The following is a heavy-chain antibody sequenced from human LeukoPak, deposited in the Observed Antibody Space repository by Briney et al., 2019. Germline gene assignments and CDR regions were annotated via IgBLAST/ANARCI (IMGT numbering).Heavy chain of an antibody. CDR3: AKVGATAGTLRIEYFQH. J-gene: IGHJ1*01. D-gene: IGHD6-13*01. CDR1: GFTFSSYA. CDR2: ISGSGRTT. Sequence: GGSLRLSCAASGFTFSSYAMCWVRQAPGKGLEWVSGISGSGRTTYYADSVKGRFTISRDNSKNTLYLQMNSLRAEDTAVYFCAKVGATAGTLRIEYFQHWGQGTLVTVSS. V-gene: IGHV3-23*01.